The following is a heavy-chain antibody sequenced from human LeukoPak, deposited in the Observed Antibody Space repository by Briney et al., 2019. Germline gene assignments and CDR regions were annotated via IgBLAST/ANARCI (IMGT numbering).Heavy chain of an antibody. CDR3: ARVRMAVGSVSFYYYGMDV. J-gene: IGHJ6*02. CDR2: VNPNNGGT. D-gene: IGHD6-19*01. V-gene: IGHV1-2*02. Sequence: GASVKVSCKASGYTFTDYYTHWVRQAPGQGLEWMGWVNPNNGGTNYAQKFQGRVTMTTDTSISTAYMELSSLTSDDTAVYYCARVRMAVGSVSFYYYGMDVWGQGTTVTVSS. CDR1: GYTFTDYY.